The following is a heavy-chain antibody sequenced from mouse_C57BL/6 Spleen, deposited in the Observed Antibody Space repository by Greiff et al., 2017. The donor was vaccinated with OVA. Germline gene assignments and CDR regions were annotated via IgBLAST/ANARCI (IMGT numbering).Heavy chain of an antibody. CDR1: GFTFSSYG. CDR3: ARGDSGYYAMDY. D-gene: IGHD1-3*01. J-gene: IGHJ4*01. Sequence: EVMLVESGGDLVKPGGSLKLSCAASGFTFSSYGMSWVRQTPDKRLEWVATISSGGSYTYYPDSVKGRFTISRDNAKNTLYLQMSSLKSEDTAMYYCARGDSGYYAMDYWGQGTSVTVSS. V-gene: IGHV5-6*01. CDR2: ISSGGSYT.